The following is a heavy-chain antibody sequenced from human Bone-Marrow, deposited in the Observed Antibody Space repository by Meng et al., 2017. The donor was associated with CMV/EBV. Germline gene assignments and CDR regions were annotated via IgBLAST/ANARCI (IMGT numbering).Heavy chain of an antibody. CDR1: GFTFSSYE. Sequence: GGSLRLSCAASGFTFSSYEMNWVRQAPGKGLEWVANINQDGSQKNYVDSVKGRFTISRDNAKNSLFLQMNSLRAEDTAVYYCARVAAAGRGMDVWGPGTTVTVSS. V-gene: IGHV3-7*04. D-gene: IGHD6-13*01. CDR2: INQDGSQK. CDR3: ARVAAAGRGMDV. J-gene: IGHJ6*02.